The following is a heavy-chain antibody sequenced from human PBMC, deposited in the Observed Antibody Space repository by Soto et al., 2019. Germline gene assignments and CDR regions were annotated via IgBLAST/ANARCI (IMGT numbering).Heavy chain of an antibody. CDR1: GFTFSSYA. CDR3: ARGSGNSVLHAFDI. J-gene: IGHJ3*02. V-gene: IGHV3-23*01. CDR2: ISGSGDFT. Sequence: GGSMRLSCAASGFTFSSYAMSWVRQAPGKGLEWVSVISGSGDFTFYADSVKGRFTISRDNSKNTLYLQMNSLRDEDTAVYYCARGSGNSVLHAFDIWGQGAMVTVSS. D-gene: IGHD3-3*01.